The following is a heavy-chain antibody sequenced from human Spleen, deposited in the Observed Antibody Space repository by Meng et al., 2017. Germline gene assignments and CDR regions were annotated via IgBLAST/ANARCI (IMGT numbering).Heavy chain of an antibody. CDR2: MKSDVDGGTV. CDR3: SGHVDY. Sequence: GGSLRLSCAAPGFTFSNAWMTGVRQAPGKGLVWIGRMKSDVDGGTVDYAAAVKGRFFISRDDSENTFYLQMNSLKTEDTAVYYCSGHVDYWGHGTLVTVSS. J-gene: IGHJ4*01. V-gene: IGHV3-15*01. CDR1: GFTFSNAW.